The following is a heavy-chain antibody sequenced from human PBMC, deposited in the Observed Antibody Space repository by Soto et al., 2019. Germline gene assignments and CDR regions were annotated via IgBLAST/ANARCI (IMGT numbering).Heavy chain of an antibody. CDR3: AKRWGNRFLEPRDYFDY. D-gene: IGHD3-3*01. CDR2: ISGSGGST. J-gene: IGHJ4*02. Sequence: GGSMRLSCAASGFTFSSYAMSWVRQAPGKELEWVSSISGSGGSTYHADSVKGRFTISRDNSKNTLYLQMSSLRVEDTAVYYCAKRWGNRFLEPRDYFDYWGQGTLVTV. V-gene: IGHV3-23*01. CDR1: GFTFSSYA.